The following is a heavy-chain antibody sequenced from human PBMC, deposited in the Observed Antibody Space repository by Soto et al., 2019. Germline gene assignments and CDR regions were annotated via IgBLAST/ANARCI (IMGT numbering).Heavy chain of an antibody. CDR3: ARARSPYYYDSSGYSTAEFDY. V-gene: IGHV1-18*04. Sequence: QVQLVQSGAEVKKPGASVKVSCKASGYTFTSYGISWVRQAPGQGLEWMGWISAYNGNTNYAQKLQGRVTMTTDTSTSTAYMELRSLRSDDTAVYYCARARSPYYYDSSGYSTAEFDYWGQGTLVTVSS. J-gene: IGHJ4*02. D-gene: IGHD3-22*01. CDR1: GYTFTSYG. CDR2: ISAYNGNT.